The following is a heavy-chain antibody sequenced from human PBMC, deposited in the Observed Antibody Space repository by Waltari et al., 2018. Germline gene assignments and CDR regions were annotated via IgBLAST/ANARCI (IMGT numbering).Heavy chain of an antibody. V-gene: IGHV4-34*01. Sequence: QVQLQQWGAGLLKPSETLSLTCAVYGGSFSGYYWSWLRQPPGKGLEWIGEINHSGSTNYNPSLKSRVTISVDTSKNQFSLKLSSVTAADTAVYYCARRGAYCGGDCYSSGWFDPWGQGTLVTVSS. CDR1: GGSFSGYY. CDR2: INHSGST. CDR3: ARRGAYCGGDCYSSGWFDP. J-gene: IGHJ5*02. D-gene: IGHD2-21*01.